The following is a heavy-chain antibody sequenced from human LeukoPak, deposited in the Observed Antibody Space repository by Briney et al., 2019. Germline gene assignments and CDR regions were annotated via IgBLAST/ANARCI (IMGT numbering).Heavy chain of an antibody. V-gene: IGHV1-2*02. CDR3: ATIAVAGTGY. Sequence: ASVKVSCKASGYTFTGYYMHWVRQAPGQGLEWMGWINPNSGGTNYAQKLQGRVTMTRDTSISTAYMELSRLRSDDTAVYYCATIAVAGTGYWGQGTLVTVSS. CDR2: INPNSGGT. J-gene: IGHJ4*02. D-gene: IGHD6-19*01. CDR1: GYTFTGYY.